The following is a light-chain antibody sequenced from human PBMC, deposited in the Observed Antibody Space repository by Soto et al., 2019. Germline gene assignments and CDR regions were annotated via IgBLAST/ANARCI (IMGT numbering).Light chain of an antibody. V-gene: IGKV1-39*01. CDR3: QQSYATVRT. CDR2: AAS. CDR1: QGISTS. Sequence: DIQMTQSPSSLSTSVGDRVTITCRASQGISTSLNSYQQKPGKAPRLLIYAASRLQSGVPARFSGSGAETDFTLTVPSLQPEDFGIYYGQQSYATVRTFGGGTKVE. J-gene: IGKJ4*01.